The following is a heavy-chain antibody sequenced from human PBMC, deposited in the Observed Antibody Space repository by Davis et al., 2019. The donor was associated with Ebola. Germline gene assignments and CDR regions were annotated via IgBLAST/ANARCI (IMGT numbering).Heavy chain of an antibody. CDR2: MNPNSGNT. CDR3: ARERVMGIAARLPDY. CDR1: GYTFTSYD. J-gene: IGHJ4*02. D-gene: IGHD6-6*01. Sequence: ASVKVSCKASGYTFTSYDINWVRQATGQGLEWMGWMNPNSGNTGYAQKFQGRVTMTRDTSTSTVYMELSSLRSEDTAVYYCARERVMGIAARLPDYWGQGTLVTVSS. V-gene: IGHV1-8*02.